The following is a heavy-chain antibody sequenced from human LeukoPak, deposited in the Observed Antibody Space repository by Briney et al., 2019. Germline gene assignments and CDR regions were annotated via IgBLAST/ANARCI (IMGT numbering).Heavy chain of an antibody. J-gene: IGHJ4*02. CDR3: AKGEGGGIAAALDY. CDR2: ISYDGSNK. CDR1: GFTFSSYA. Sequence: PGRSLRLSCAASGFTFSSYAMHWVRQAPGKGLEWVAVISYDGSNKYYADSVKGRFTISRDNSKNSLYLQMNSLRAEDTALYYCAKGEGGGIAAALDYWGQGTLVTVSS. D-gene: IGHD6-13*01. V-gene: IGHV3-30-3*01.